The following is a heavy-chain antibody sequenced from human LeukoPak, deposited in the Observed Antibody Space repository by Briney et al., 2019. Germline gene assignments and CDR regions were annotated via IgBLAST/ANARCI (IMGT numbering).Heavy chain of an antibody. J-gene: IGHJ3*01. CDR3: ARAPLSSGIST. Sequence: PAETLSLTCTVSDGSISIYYWSWIRQPPGKGLEWIGYIYNSGNTDYNPSLKGRVTISVDTSKNQFSLKLSSVTVADTAVYYCARAPLSSGISTWGQGSMVTVSA. V-gene: IGHV4-59*01. CDR2: IYNSGNT. D-gene: IGHD1-26*01. CDR1: DGSISIYY.